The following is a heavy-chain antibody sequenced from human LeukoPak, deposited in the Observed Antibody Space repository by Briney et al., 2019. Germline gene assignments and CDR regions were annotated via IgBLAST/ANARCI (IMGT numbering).Heavy chain of an antibody. CDR1: GFTFSSYW. J-gene: IGHJ3*02. CDR2: ISSSSSYI. V-gene: IGHV3-21*01. Sequence: KTGGPLRLSCAASGFTFSSYWMSWLRQAPGKGLEWVSSISSSSSYIYYADSVKGRFTISRDNAKNSLYLQMNSLRAEDTAVYYCARDPRVVPAAHDAFDIWGQGTMVTVSS. CDR3: ARDPRVVPAAHDAFDI. D-gene: IGHD2-2*01.